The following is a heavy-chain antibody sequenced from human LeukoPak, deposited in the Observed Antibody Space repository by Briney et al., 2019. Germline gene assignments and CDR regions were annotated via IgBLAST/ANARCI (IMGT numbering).Heavy chain of an antibody. V-gene: IGHV4-4*07. CDR2: IYNSGST. J-gene: IGHJ5*02. Sequence: PSETLSLTCTVSGGSISSYYWSWIRQPAGKGLEWIGRIYNSGSTNYNPSLKSRVTMSVDTSKNQFSLKLSSVTAADTAVYYCARDHLTMVRGVTYNWFDPWGQGTLVTVSS. CDR3: ARDHLTMVRGVTYNWFDP. D-gene: IGHD3-10*01. CDR1: GGSISSYY.